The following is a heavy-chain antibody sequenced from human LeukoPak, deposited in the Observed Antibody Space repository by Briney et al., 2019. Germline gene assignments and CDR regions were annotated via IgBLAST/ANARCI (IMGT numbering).Heavy chain of an antibody. D-gene: IGHD2-15*01. J-gene: IGHJ6*03. CDR1: GYTFTSYY. CDR3: ARRSGGGSYRPLYYYYMDV. V-gene: IGHV1-2*06. Sequence: GASVKVSCKASGYTFTSYYMHWVRQAPGQGLEWMGRINPNSGGTNYAQKFQGRVTMTRDTSISTAYMELSRLRSDDTAVYYCARRSGGGSYRPLYYYYMDVWGKGTTVTVSS. CDR2: INPNSGGT.